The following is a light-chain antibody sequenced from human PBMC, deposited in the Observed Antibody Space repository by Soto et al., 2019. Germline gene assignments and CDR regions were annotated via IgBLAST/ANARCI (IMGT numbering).Light chain of an antibody. Sequence: QSVLTQPASVSGSPGQSITISCTGTSSDVGGYSYVSWYQHYPGKAPKLIIYEVTNRPSGVSNRFSGSKSGNTASLTISGLQAEDEGDYYCSSYTTSSTPWVFGGGTKLTVL. CDR2: EVT. J-gene: IGLJ3*02. V-gene: IGLV2-14*01. CDR1: SSDVGGYSY. CDR3: SSYTTSSTPWV.